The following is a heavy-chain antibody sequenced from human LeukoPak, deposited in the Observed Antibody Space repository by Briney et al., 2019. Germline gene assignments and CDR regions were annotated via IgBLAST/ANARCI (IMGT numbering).Heavy chain of an antibody. CDR2: IYTSGST. Sequence: PSETLSLTCTVSGGSISSGSYYWSWIRQPAGKGLEWIGRIYTSGSTNYNPSLKSRVTISVDTSKNQFSLKLSSVTAADTAVYYCARETYYYDSSGYYYPDYWGRGTLVTVSS. CDR1: GGSISSGSYY. V-gene: IGHV4-61*02. CDR3: ARETYYYDSSGYYYPDY. D-gene: IGHD3-22*01. J-gene: IGHJ4*02.